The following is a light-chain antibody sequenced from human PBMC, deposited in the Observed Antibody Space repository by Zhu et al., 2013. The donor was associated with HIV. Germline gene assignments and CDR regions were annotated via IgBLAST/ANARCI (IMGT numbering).Light chain of an antibody. J-gene: IGKJ1*01. Sequence: ETLMTQSPATLSLSPGDRATLSCRASQSVATNLAWYQQKPGQAPRLLIHDASIRATDTPARFSGSGTGTEFTLVISNLQSEDFAVYYCQQYNDWPPWTFGQGTTVEIK. CDR2: DAS. CDR3: QQYNDWPPWT. CDR1: QSVATN. V-gene: IGKV3-15*01.